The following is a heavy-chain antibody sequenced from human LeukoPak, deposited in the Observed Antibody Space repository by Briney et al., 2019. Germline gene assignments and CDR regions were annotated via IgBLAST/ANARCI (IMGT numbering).Heavy chain of an antibody. V-gene: IGHV3-48*01. D-gene: IGHD4-17*01. J-gene: IGHJ6*03. Sequence: PGGSLRLSCAASGFTFSSYGIHWVRQAPGKGLEWVSYISTSSSTIYYADSVKGRFTISRDNAKNSLYLQMNSLRAVDTAVYYCARGRTVYYYYMDVWGKGTTVTVSS. CDR3: ARGRTVYYYYMDV. CDR1: GFTFSSYG. CDR2: ISTSSSTI.